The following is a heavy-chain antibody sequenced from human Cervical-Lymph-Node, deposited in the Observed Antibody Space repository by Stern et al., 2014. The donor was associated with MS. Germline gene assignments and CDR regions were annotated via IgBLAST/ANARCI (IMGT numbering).Heavy chain of an antibody. J-gene: IGHJ4*02. CDR2: INPSTGSS. V-gene: IGHV1-46*01. Sequence: VQPVESGPEVKKPGASVRVSCKASGYTFTSPYMHWVRQAPGQALERMGLINPSTGSSIYAQRFQGRVAMTRDTSSTTVYLELSSLTSEETALYYCARDVARKYYFDSWGQGTLVTVSS. CDR3: ARDVARKYYFDS. D-gene: IGHD2-21*01. CDR1: GYTFTSPY.